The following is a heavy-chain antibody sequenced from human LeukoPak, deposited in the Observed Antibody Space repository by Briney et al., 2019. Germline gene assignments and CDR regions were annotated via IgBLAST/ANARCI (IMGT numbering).Heavy chain of an antibody. D-gene: IGHD3-10*01. J-gene: IGHJ5*02. V-gene: IGHV1-18*01. CDR3: ARVPRGVGSNWFDP. CDR2: ISAYNGNT. CDR1: GYTFTSYG. Sequence: ASVKVSCKAPGYTFTSYGISWVRQAPGQGLEWMGWISAYNGNTNYAQKLQGRVTMTTDTSTSTAYMELRSLRSDDTAVYYCARVPRGVGSNWFDPWGQGTLVTVSS.